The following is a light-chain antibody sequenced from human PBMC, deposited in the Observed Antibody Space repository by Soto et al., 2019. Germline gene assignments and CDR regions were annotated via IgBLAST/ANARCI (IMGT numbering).Light chain of an antibody. Sequence: EIVLTQSPATLSLSPGERATLSFRASQSVSSYLAWYQQKPGQAPRLLIYDASNRATGIPARFSGGGSGTDFTLTISSLEPEDFAVYYCQQRSNWPITFGQGTRLEIK. CDR1: QSVSSY. J-gene: IGKJ5*01. CDR3: QQRSNWPIT. V-gene: IGKV3-11*01. CDR2: DAS.